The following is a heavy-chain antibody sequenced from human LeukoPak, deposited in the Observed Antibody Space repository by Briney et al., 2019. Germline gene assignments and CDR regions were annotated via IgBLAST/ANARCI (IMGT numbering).Heavy chain of an antibody. Sequence: SVKVSCKASGFTFTSSAVQWVRQARGQRLEWIGWIVVGSGNTNYAQKFQERVTITRDMSTSTAYMELSSLRSEDTAVYYCAAVHCGGDCYSAFDYWGQGTLVTVSS. CDR2: IVVGSGNT. D-gene: IGHD2-21*02. J-gene: IGHJ4*02. CDR3: AAVHCGGDCYSAFDY. V-gene: IGHV1-58*01. CDR1: GFTFTSSA.